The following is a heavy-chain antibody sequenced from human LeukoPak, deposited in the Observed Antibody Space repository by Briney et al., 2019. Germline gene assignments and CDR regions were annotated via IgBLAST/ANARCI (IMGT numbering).Heavy chain of an antibody. CDR3: ARQGGSNGDCLNY. Sequence: GGSLRLSCAASGFTFSSYAMSWVRQAPGKGREWVSAISGSGGSTYYADSVKGRFNISRDNSKNTLYLQMTTLRPEDTAVYYCARQGGSNGDCLNYWGQGTVVTVSS. D-gene: IGHD2-21*02. J-gene: IGHJ4*02. CDR1: GFTFSSYA. V-gene: IGHV3-23*01. CDR2: ISGSGGST.